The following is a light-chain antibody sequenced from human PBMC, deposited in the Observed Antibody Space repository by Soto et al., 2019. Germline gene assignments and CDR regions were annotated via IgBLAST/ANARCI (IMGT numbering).Light chain of an antibody. CDR1: QSISTW. CDR3: QQCIGHPYT. CDR2: KAS. J-gene: IGKJ2*01. V-gene: IGKV1-5*03. Sequence: DIQMTQSPSTLSASVGDRVIITCRASQSISTWLAWFQQKPGKAPKLLVYKASTLKNGVPSRFSGSGSGTECTLTINSLEPDDFATYYCQQCIGHPYTLGQGTKLEI.